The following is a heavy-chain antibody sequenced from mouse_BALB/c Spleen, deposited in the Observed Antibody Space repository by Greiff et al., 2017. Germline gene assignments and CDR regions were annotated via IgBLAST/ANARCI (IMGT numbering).Heavy chain of an antibody. V-gene: IGHV2-4-1*01. CDR2: IWSGGST. Sequence: QVQLKESGPGLVQPSQSLSITCTVSGFSLTSYGVHWVRQSPGKGLEWLGVIWSGGSTDYNAAFISRLSISKDNSKSQVFFKMNSLQADDTAIYYCGEYGYDEFAYWGQGTLVTVSA. D-gene: IGHD2-2*01. CDR3: GEYGYDEFAY. J-gene: IGHJ3*01. CDR1: GFSLTSYG.